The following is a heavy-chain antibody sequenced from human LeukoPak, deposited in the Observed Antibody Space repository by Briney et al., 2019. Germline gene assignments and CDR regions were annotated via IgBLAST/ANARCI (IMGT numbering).Heavy chain of an antibody. V-gene: IGHV4-39*01. CDR2: IFYTGNT. CDR3: ATGGYGDSYYYYYGMDV. D-gene: IGHD4-17*01. J-gene: IGHJ6*02. Sequence: SETLSLTCTVSGGSISSGNFYWGWIRQPPGKGLEWIGNIFYTGNTYYNPSLKSRVTMSVDTSKNQFSLKLSSVTAADTAVYYCATGGYGDSYYYYYGMDVWGQGTTVTVSS. CDR1: GGSISSGNFY.